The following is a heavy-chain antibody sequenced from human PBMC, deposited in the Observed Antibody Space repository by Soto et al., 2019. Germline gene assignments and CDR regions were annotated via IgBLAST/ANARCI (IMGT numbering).Heavy chain of an antibody. CDR2: INSDGSST. V-gene: IGHV3-74*01. CDR3: AAVSTLDAFDI. CDR1: GFTFSSYW. J-gene: IGHJ3*02. Sequence: EVQLVESGGGLVQPGGSLRLSCAASGFTFSSYWMHWVRQAPGKGLVWVSRINSDGSSTSYADSVKGRFTISRDNAKNRLYLQMNSLRVGETAVYYCAAVSTLDAFDIWGQGTMVTVSS. D-gene: IGHD3-16*01.